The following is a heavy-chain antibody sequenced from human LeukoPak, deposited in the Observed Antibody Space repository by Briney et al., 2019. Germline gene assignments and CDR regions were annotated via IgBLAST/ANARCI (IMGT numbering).Heavy chain of an antibody. V-gene: IGHV4-59*01. CDR2: IYYSGST. Sequence: KPSETLSLTCTVSGGTIISYYWSWIRQPPGKGLEWIGYIYYSGSTNYNPSLKSRVTISLDTSKNQFSLKLSSVTAADTAVYYCAGGGVVTASPYAFYIWGQGTMVTVSS. CDR1: GGTIISYY. J-gene: IGHJ3*02. D-gene: IGHD2-21*02. CDR3: AGGGVVTASPYAFYI.